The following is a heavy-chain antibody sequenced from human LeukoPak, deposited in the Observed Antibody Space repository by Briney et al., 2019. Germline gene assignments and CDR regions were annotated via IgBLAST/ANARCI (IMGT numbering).Heavy chain of an antibody. J-gene: IGHJ4*02. D-gene: IGHD6-6*01. CDR2: IYYSGST. CDR1: GGSISSSSYY. V-gene: IGHV4-39*01. CDR3: ARLEYSRGGFDY. Sequence: SETLSLTCTVSGGSISSSSYYWGWIRQPPGKGLEWIGSIYYSGSTYYNPSLRSRVTISVDTSKNQFSLKLSSVTAADTAVYYCARLEYSRGGFDYWGQGTLVTVSS.